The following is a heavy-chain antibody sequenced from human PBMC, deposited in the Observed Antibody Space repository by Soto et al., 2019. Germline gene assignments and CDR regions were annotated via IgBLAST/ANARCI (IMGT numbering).Heavy chain of an antibody. V-gene: IGHV3-21*01. CDR1: GFTFSSYS. CDR2: ISSSSSYI. D-gene: IGHD3-3*01. Sequence: GGSLRLSCAASGFTFSSYSMNWVRQAPGKGLEWDSSISSSSSYIYYADSVKGRFTISRDNAKNSLYLQMNSLRAEDTAVYYCAREERDFWSGYYNYYYYGMDVWGQGTTVTV. J-gene: IGHJ6*02. CDR3: AREERDFWSGYYNYYYYGMDV.